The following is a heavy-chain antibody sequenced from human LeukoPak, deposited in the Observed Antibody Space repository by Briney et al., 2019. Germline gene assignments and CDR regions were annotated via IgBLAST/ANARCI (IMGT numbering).Heavy chain of an antibody. CDR2: IYSDVIT. Sequence: PSETLSLTCTVSGGSISNSYWGWIRQPPGKRLEWIGDIYSDVITNSNPSLKSRVTMSVDTSTDQFSLRLNSVTAADTAIYYRVRLYNYNYYYIDVWGKGTTVIVSS. D-gene: IGHD4-11*01. CDR1: GGSISNSY. CDR3: VRLYNYNYYYIDV. V-gene: IGHV4-4*09. J-gene: IGHJ6*03.